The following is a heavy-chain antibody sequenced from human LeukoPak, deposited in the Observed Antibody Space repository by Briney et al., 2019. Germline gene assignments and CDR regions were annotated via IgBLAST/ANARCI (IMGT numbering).Heavy chain of an antibody. J-gene: IGHJ4*02. CDR3: ARASGSYYFDY. CDR2: ISYDGSNK. D-gene: IGHD1-26*01. V-gene: IGHV3-30*04. CDR1: GFTFSSYA. Sequence: GGSLRLSCAASGFTFSSYAMHWVRQAPGKGLEWVAVISYDGSNKFYADSVKGRFTISRDNSKNTLYLQMNSLRAEDTAVYYCARASGSYYFDYWGQGTLVTVSA.